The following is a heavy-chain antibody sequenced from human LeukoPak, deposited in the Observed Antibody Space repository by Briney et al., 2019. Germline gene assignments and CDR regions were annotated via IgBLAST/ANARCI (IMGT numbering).Heavy chain of an antibody. CDR3: ARHLLTGRYYYYYYYMDV. CDR1: GFTFSSYSMN. Sequence: PGGSLRLSCAASGFTFSSYSMNWVRQAPGEGLEWIGSIYYRGSTYYNPSLKSRVTISVDTSKNQFSLKLSSVTAADTAVYYCARHLLTGRYYYYYYYMDVWGKGTTVTVSS. CDR2: IYYRGST. J-gene: IGHJ6*03. V-gene: IGHV4-39*01.